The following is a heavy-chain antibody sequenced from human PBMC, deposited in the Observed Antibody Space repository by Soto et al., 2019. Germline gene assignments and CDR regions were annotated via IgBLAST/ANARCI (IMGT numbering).Heavy chain of an antibody. CDR1: GFTFTSSA. D-gene: IGHD1-1*01. V-gene: IGHV1-58*01. CDR3: ARLVETGTLDAFDI. Sequence: GASVKVSCKASGFTFTSSAVQWVRQARGQRLEWMGWIIPSIGTTNYAQKFQGRVTITADESTSTAYMELSSLRSEDTAVYYCARLVETGTLDAFDIWGQGTMVTVSS. CDR2: IIPSIGTT. J-gene: IGHJ3*02.